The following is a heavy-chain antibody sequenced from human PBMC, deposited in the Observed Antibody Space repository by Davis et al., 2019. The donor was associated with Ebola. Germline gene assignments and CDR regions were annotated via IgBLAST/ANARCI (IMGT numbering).Heavy chain of an antibody. Sequence: PGGSLRLSCAASGFTFSSYWMSWVRQAPGKGLEWVANIKQDGSEKYYVDSVKGRFTISRDNAKNSLYLQMNSLRAEDTAVYYCARVPGPYDFWSGYYPPWFDPWGQGTLVTVSS. CDR2: IKQDGSEK. J-gene: IGHJ5*02. D-gene: IGHD3-3*01. CDR3: ARVPGPYDFWSGYYPPWFDP. V-gene: IGHV3-7*03. CDR1: GFTFSSYW.